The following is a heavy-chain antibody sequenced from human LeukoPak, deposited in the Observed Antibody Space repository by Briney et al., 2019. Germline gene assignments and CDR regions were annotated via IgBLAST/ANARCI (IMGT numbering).Heavy chain of an antibody. Sequence: GASVKVSCEASGGTFSSYAISWVRQSPGQGLEWMRRIIPILGIANYAQKFQGRVTITADKSTSTAYMELSSLRSEDTAVYYCARSLWDQQLVRGGDYWGQGTLVTVSS. CDR1: GGTFSSYA. J-gene: IGHJ4*02. CDR3: ARSLWDQQLVRGGDY. D-gene: IGHD6-13*01. V-gene: IGHV1-69*04. CDR2: IIPILGIA.